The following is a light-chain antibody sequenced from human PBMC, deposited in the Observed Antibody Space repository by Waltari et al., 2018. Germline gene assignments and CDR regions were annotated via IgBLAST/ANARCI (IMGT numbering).Light chain of an antibody. CDR3: QSYDSSLSGSV. CDR1: SSNIGEGYD. Sequence: QSGLTQPPSVSGAPGQRVTISCTGSSSNIGEGYDVHWYQLLPGTAPKLLIYVNSNRPSGVPDRFSGSKSGTSASLAITGLQAEDEADYYCQSYDSSLSGSVFGGGTKLTVL. J-gene: IGLJ3*02. V-gene: IGLV1-40*01. CDR2: VNS.